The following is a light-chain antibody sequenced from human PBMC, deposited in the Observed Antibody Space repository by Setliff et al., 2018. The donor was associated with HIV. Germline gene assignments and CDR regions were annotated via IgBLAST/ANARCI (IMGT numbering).Light chain of an antibody. V-gene: IGLV2-23*01. CDR1: SGDVGRYNL. CDR2: QAS. CDR3: CSNTGSNTYV. J-gene: IGLJ1*01. Sequence: LTQPASVSGSPGQSITISCTRTSGDVGRYNLVSWYQQQPGKPPKLMIYQASKRPSGVSNRFSGSKSGNTASLTISGLQAEDEADYYCCSNTGSNTYVFGTGTKVTVL.